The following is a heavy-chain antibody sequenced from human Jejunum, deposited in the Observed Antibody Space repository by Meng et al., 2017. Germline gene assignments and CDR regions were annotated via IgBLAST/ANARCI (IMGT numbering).Heavy chain of an antibody. J-gene: IGHJ4*02. CDR2: IRYDGSSA. CDR3: AQSDYFHY. V-gene: IGHV3-74*01. Sequence: DVQLVLAGAGVVLPGGYLRLSCAASGFIFSERWMHWVRQAPGKGLVWVSRIRYDGSSANYADSVKGRFTISRDNAKNTLYLQMDSLRAEDTAVYYCAQSDYFHYWGQGALVTVSS. CDR1: GFIFSERW.